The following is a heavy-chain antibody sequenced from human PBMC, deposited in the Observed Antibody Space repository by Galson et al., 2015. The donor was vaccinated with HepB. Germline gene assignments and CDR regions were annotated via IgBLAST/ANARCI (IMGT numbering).Heavy chain of an antibody. CDR1: GYTFTDYY. CDR3: ATVIKGITRVQGVPRNYFDP. D-gene: IGHD3-10*01. Sequence: VKVSCKVSGYTFTDYYINWVQQAPGQGLEWMGLVDPEDGETIYAEKFQGRVTITADTSTDTAYMELSSLRSEDTAVYYCATVIKGITRVQGVPRNYFDPWGQGTLVTVSS. J-gene: IGHJ5*02. CDR2: VDPEDGET. V-gene: IGHV1-69-2*01.